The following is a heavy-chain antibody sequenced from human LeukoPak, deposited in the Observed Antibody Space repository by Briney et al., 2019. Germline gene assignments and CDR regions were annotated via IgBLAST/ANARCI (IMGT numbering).Heavy chain of an antibody. V-gene: IGHV4-59*08. CDR3: ARLSEESWYSSSQFFDY. CDR1: GGSISSYY. J-gene: IGHJ4*02. D-gene: IGHD6-13*01. CDR2: IYSSGIT. Sequence: PSETLSLTCTVSGGSISSYYWSWIRQPPGKGLEWIGYIYSSGITNYNPSLKSRVTISVDTSKNQFSLKLSSVTAADTAVYYCARLSEESWYSSSQFFDYWGQGTLVTVSS.